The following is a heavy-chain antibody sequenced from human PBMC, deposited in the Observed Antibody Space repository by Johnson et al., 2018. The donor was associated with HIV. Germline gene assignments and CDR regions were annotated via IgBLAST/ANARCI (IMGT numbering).Heavy chain of an antibody. CDR1: GFTFSSYA. Sequence: VQLVESGGGVVQPGRSLRLSCAASGFTFSSYAMHWVRQAPGKGLEWVAVISYDGSNKYYADSVKGRFTISRDNSKNTLYLQMNSLRAEDTAVYYCAREGAWSSSWYHDAFDIWGQGTMVTVSS. J-gene: IGHJ3*02. D-gene: IGHD6-13*01. CDR3: AREGAWSSSWYHDAFDI. V-gene: IGHV3-30*14. CDR2: ISYDGSNK.